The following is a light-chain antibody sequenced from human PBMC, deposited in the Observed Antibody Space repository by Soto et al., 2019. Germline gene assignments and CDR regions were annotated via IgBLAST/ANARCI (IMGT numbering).Light chain of an antibody. J-gene: IGKJ4*01. V-gene: IGKV3-11*01. CDR2: DAS. Sequence: DIVLTQSPATLSLSPGERASLSCRASQSVSNSLAWYQQKPGQPPRLLIYDASTRATGIPARFSGSGSGTDFTLTISSLGPEDFAVYYCQQRTSWPLLTFGGGTKVEIK. CDR1: QSVSNS. CDR3: QQRTSWPLLT.